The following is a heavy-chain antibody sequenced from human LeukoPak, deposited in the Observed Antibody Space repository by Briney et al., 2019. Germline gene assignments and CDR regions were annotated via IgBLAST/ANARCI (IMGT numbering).Heavy chain of an antibody. D-gene: IGHD5-18*01. V-gene: IGHV3-30-3*01. CDR2: MSYDGFSK. CDR3: AREGHTSGYCGDFDV. CDR1: GFTFSNFA. Sequence: PGGSLRLSCAASGFTFSNFAMHWARQAPGKGLEWVSAMSYDGFSKYYADSTKGRFTISRDEFKATVFLQMKSLRPEDTAVYYCAREGHTSGYCGDFDVWGQGTTVVVSS. J-gene: IGHJ3*01.